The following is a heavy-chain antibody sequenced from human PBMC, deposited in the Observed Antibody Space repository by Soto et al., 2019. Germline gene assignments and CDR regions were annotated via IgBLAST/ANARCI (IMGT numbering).Heavy chain of an antibody. V-gene: IGHV1-69*13. CDR1: GYNLGAYY. D-gene: IGHD3-10*01. Sequence: SVKVSCKASGYNLGAYYTYWVRQAPGRGLEWVGLMDPIFGTANYAQKFQGRVTITADESTSTAYMELSSLRSEDTAVYYCARGMVRGVSYYYYGMDVWGQGTTVTVSS. J-gene: IGHJ6*02. CDR2: MDPIFGTA. CDR3: ARGMVRGVSYYYYGMDV.